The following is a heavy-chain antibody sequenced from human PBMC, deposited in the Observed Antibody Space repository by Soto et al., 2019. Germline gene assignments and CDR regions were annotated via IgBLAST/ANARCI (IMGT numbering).Heavy chain of an antibody. CDR2: ISHSSTAR. J-gene: IGHJ4*02. D-gene: IGHD1-26*01. CDR1: GFTFSIYN. V-gene: IGHV3-21*01. Sequence: GGSLRLSCAASGFTFSIYNMNWVRHAPEKGLGWVTCISHSSTARYCAHSVKGRFTISRDNAKNSLYLQMNRQRAEDTAVYYCARAVLYSGSYVFNYWGQGTLVTVSS. CDR3: ARAVLYSGSYVFNY.